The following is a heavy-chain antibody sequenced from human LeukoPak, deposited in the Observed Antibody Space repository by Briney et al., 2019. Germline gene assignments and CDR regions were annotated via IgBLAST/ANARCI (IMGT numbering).Heavy chain of an antibody. CDR1: GGSISSYC. J-gene: IGHJ4*02. CDR2: IYYSGST. V-gene: IGHV4-59*01. Sequence: SETLSLTCTVSGGSISSYCWSWIRQPPGKGLEWIGYIYYSGSTNYNPSLKSRVTISVDTSKNQFSLKLSSVTAADTAVYYCARGRDGYNFVWGQGTLVTVSS. CDR3: ARGRDGYNFV. D-gene: IGHD5-12*01.